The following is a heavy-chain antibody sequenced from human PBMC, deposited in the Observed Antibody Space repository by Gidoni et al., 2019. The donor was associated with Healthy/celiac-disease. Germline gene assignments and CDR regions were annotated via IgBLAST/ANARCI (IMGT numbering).Heavy chain of an antibody. J-gene: IGHJ6*02. CDR2: IPYDGSNK. CDR3: AKARRNYYYYGMDV. D-gene: IGHD6-6*01. Sequence: QVQLVESGGGAVQPGRSLRLSCAASGFNFSSYGMHWARQAPGKGLEWVAVIPYDGSNKYYADSVKGRFTISRDNSKNTLYLQMNSLRAEDTAVYYCAKARRNYYYYGMDVWGQGTTVTVSS. CDR1: GFNFSSYG. V-gene: IGHV3-30*18.